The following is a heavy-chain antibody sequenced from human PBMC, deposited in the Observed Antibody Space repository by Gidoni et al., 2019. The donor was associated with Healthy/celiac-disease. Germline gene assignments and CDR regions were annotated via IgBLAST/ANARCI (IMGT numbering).Heavy chain of an antibody. V-gene: IGHV1-69*01. D-gene: IGHD2-2*01. CDR3: AGVMGQYCSSTSCYSRD. CDR2: IIPIFGTA. CDR1: GGTFSSYA. J-gene: IGHJ4*02. Sequence: QVQLVQSGAEVKKPGSSVKVSCKASGGTFSSYAISWVRQAPGQGLEWMGGIIPIFGTANYAQKFQGRVTITADESTSTAYMELSSLRSEDTAVYYCAGVMGQYCSSTSCYSRDWGQGTLVTVSS.